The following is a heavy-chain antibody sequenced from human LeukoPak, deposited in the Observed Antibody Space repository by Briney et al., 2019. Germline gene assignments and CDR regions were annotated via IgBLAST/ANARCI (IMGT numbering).Heavy chain of an antibody. V-gene: IGHV4-34*01. CDR1: GGSFSGYY. CDR2: INHSGST. CDR3: ARGEHRRERRLGY. J-gene: IGHJ4*02. D-gene: IGHD1-1*01. Sequence: SETLSLTCAVYGGSFSGYYWSWIRQPPGKGLERIGEINHSGSTNYNPSLKSRVTISVDTSKNQFSLKLSSVTAADTAVYYCARGEHRRERRLGYWGQGTLVTVSS.